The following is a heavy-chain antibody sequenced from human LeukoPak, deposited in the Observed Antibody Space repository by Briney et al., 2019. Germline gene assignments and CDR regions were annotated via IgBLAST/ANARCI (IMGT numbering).Heavy chain of an antibody. CDR1: GYTFTSYG. Sequence: ASVKVSCKASGYTFTSYGISWVRQAPGQGLEWMGWISAYNGNTNYAQKLQGRVTMTTDTSTSTAYMELRSLRSDDTAVYYCARGRSPGSYIYYGMDVWGQWTTVTVSS. V-gene: IGHV1-18*01. J-gene: IGHJ6*02. CDR3: ARGRSPGSYIYYGMDV. CDR2: ISAYNGNT. D-gene: IGHD1-26*01.